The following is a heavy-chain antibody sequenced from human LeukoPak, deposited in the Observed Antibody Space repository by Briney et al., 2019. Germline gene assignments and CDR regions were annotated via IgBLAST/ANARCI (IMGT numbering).Heavy chain of an antibody. D-gene: IGHD1-26*01. CDR3: ARGRLGATLFSSIDY. V-gene: IGHV3-21*01. J-gene: IGHJ4*02. Sequence: GGSLRLSCAASGFTFTSYSMNWVRQAPGKGLEWVSSISSSSSYIYYADSVKGRFTISRDNAKNSLYLQMNSLRAEDTAVYYCARGRLGATLFSSIDYWGQGTLVTVSS. CDR2: ISSSSSYI. CDR1: GFTFTSYS.